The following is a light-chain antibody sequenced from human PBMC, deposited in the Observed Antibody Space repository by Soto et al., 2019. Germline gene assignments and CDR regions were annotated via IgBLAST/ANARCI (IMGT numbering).Light chain of an antibody. Sequence: EVVFTQSTANLAFAPGERATLSCRASQFLSSYLAWYQQKPGQPPRLLIYDTSNRATGIPARFSGSRSGTDFTLTISSLEPEDFGVYFCHQRNKFGQGTRLEIK. CDR2: DTS. J-gene: IGKJ5*01. CDR1: QFLSSY. V-gene: IGKV3-11*01. CDR3: HQRNK.